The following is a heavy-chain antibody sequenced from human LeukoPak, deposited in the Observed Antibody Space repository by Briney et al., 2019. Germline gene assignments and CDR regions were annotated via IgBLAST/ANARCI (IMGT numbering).Heavy chain of an antibody. CDR3: AKDLMRDRWFGES. CDR1: GFTISNCG. Sequence: AETLCLTCAASGFTISNCGFYWVRQAPPKGLEWVAFIRYDGNDKFYAESVKGRFTISRDTSTNTLYLQMNRLRLEDTDVYYCAKDLMRDRWFGESWGQGTLVTVSS. CDR2: IRYDGNDK. V-gene: IGHV3-30*02. D-gene: IGHD3-10*01. J-gene: IGHJ5*02.